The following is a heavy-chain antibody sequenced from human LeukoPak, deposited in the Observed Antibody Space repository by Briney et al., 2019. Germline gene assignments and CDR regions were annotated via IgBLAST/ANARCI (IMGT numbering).Heavy chain of an antibody. CDR1: GFTVSSNY. J-gene: IGHJ4*02. D-gene: IGHD2-21*02. V-gene: IGHV3-53*01. CDR2: IYSGGST. CDR3: ARGCCGGDCYGLFDY. Sequence: GGSLRLSCAAPGFTVSSNYMSWVRQAPGKGLEWVSVIYSGGSTYYADSVKGRFTISRDNSKNTLYLQMNSLRAEDTAVYYCARGCCGGDCYGLFDYWGQGTLVTVSS.